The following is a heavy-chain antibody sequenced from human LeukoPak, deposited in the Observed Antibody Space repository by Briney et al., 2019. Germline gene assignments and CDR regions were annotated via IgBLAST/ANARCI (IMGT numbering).Heavy chain of an antibody. D-gene: IGHD3-22*01. Sequence: RASETLSLTCAVYGGSFSGYYWSWIRQPPGKGLEWIGEINHSGSTNYNPSLKSRVTISVDTSKNQFSLKLSSVTAADTAVYYCATTGGNYYDSSGYAYWGQGTLVTVSS. J-gene: IGHJ4*02. CDR2: INHSGST. CDR1: GGSFSGYY. CDR3: ATTGGNYYDSSGYAY. V-gene: IGHV4-34*01.